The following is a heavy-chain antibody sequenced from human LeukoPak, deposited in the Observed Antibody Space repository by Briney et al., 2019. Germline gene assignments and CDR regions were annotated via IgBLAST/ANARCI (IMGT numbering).Heavy chain of an antibody. CDR3: ARRSMVQHMDV. D-gene: IGHD3-10*01. CDR2: INTNTGNP. CDR1: GYTFTNHS. J-gene: IGHJ6*03. V-gene: IGHV7-4-1*02. Sequence: ASVKVSCKASGYTFTNHSINWVRQAPGQGLEHMGWINTNTGNPTYAQAFTGRIVFSLDTSVSTAYLQIRSLKAEDTAVYFCARRSMVQHMDVWGKGTTVIVSS.